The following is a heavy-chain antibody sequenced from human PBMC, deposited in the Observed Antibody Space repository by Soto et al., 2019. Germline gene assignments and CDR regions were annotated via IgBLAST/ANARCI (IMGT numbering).Heavy chain of an antibody. CDR3: ASRNYYDSSGYPYFQH. CDR1: GYSISSGYY. Sequence: SETLSLTCAVSGYSISSGYYWGWIRQPPGEGLEWIGSIYHSGSTYYNPSLKSRVTISVDTSKNQFSLKLSSVTAADTAVYYCASRNYYDSSGYPYFQHWGQGTLVTVS. V-gene: IGHV4-38-2*01. D-gene: IGHD3-22*01. CDR2: IYHSGST. J-gene: IGHJ1*01.